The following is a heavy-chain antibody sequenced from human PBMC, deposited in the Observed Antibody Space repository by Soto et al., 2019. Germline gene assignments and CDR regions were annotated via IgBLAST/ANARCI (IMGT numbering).Heavy chain of an antibody. CDR1: GFRFSTYW. CDR2: IRQDGTER. CDR3: VRENYFDY. Sequence: QLVDSGGGLVQPGGSLRLSCAGSGFRFSTYWMGWVRQAPGKRLEWVANIRQDGTERSYADSVKGRFTISRDNAKYSLYLQMDSLGADDTAVYYCVRENYFDYWGQGTLVTVSS. V-gene: IGHV3-7*01. J-gene: IGHJ4*02.